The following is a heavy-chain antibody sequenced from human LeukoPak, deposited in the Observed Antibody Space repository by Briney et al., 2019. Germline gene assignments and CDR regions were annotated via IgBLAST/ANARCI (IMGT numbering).Heavy chain of an antibody. D-gene: IGHD2-21*01. CDR2: ISGSGRTI. Sequence: PGGSLRLSCAASGFTFSSYEMNWVRQAPGKGLEWVSYISGSGRTIDYADSVKGRFTISRDNTKNSVYLLMNSLRAEDTAIYFCVRDAVMSPEVLLTAWDYFDRWGQGTLVTVSS. CDR3: VRDAVMSPEVLLTAWDYFDR. CDR1: GFTFSSYE. J-gene: IGHJ4*02. V-gene: IGHV3-48*03.